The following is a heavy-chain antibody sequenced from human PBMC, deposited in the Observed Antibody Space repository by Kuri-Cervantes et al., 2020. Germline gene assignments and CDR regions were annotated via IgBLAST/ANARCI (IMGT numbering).Heavy chain of an antibody. D-gene: IGHD3-10*01. CDR2: IRSKANSYAT. J-gene: IGHJ3*02. V-gene: IGHV3-73*01. CDR3: AREYGSGSWVLPDAFDI. CDR1: GFTFSGSA. Sequence: GGSLRLSCAASGFTFSGSAMHWVRQASGKGLEWVGRIRSKANSYATAYAASVKGRFTISRDDSKNTAYLQMNSLRAEDTAVYYCAREYGSGSWVLPDAFDIWGQGTMVTVSS.